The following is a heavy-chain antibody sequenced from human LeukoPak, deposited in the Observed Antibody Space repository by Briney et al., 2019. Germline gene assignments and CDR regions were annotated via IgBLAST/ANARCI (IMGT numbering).Heavy chain of an antibody. CDR3: ARDFAKRPYYFDY. CDR2: MSPNSGDT. D-gene: IGHD3-9*01. V-gene: IGHV1-8*01. CDR1: GYTFTSYD. Sequence: ASVKVSCKASGYTFTSYDFNWVRQATGQRPEWMGWMSPNSGDTGYAQKFQDRVTMTRNTSISTAYMELSSLRSDDTAVYYCARDFAKRPYYFDYWGQGTLVTVSS. J-gene: IGHJ4*02.